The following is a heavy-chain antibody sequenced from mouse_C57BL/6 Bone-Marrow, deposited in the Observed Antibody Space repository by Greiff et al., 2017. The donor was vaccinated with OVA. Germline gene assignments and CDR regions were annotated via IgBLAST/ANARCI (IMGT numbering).Heavy chain of an antibody. Sequence: QVHVKQSGPELVKPGASVKLSCKASGYTFTSYDINWVKQRPGQGLEWIGWIYPRDGSTKYNEKFKGKATLTVDTSSSTAYMELHSLTSEDSAVYFCAREGRYFDVWGTGTTVTVSS. V-gene: IGHV1-85*01. CDR3: AREGRYFDV. J-gene: IGHJ1*03. CDR2: IYPRDGST. CDR1: GYTFTSYD.